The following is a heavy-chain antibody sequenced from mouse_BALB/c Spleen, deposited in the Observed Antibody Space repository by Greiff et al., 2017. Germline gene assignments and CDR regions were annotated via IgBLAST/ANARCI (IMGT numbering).Heavy chain of an antibody. CDR3: ARGRDGFDYGDY. V-gene: IGHV5-6-5*01. J-gene: IGHJ2*01. CDR1: GFTFSSYA. D-gene: IGHD2-4*01. CDR2: ISSGGST. Sequence: VQRVESGGGLVKPGGSLTLSCAASGFTFSSYAMSWVRQTPEKRLEWVASISSGGSTYYPDSVKGRFTISRDNARNILYLQMSSLRSEDTAMYYCARGRDGFDYGDYWGQGTTLTVSA.